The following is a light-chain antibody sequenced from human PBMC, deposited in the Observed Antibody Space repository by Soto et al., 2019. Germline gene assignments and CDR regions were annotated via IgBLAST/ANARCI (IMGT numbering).Light chain of an antibody. Sequence: DLQLTQSPSTLSASVGDRVTITCRASQSISTWLAWFQQKPGSAPKLLIYRASTLQSGVPSRFSGSGSGTEFTLSIRSLQSDDFATYYCQHYNTFSWTFGQGTRVEVK. V-gene: IGKV1-5*03. J-gene: IGKJ1*01. CDR2: RAS. CDR1: QSISTW. CDR3: QHYNTFSWT.